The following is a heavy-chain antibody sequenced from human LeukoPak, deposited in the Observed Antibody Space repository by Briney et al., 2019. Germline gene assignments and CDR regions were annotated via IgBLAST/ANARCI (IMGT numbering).Heavy chain of an antibody. CDR1: GFTFTSSA. J-gene: IGHJ4*02. D-gene: IGHD3-10*01. Sequence: SVPSSSKPSGFTFTSSARQGVRHARGQRLEWIGWIVVGSGNTNYAQKFQGRVTITRDMSTSTAYMELSSLRSEDTAVYYCAAEPSHGGVDYWGQGTVVTVSS. CDR3: AAEPSHGGVDY. CDR2: IVVGSGNT. V-gene: IGHV1-58*02.